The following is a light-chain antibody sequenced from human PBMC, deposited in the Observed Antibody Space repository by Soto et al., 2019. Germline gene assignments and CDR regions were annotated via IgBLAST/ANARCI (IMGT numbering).Light chain of an antibody. J-gene: IGKJ1*01. CDR2: GAS. V-gene: IGKV3-20*01. CDR1: QSISRY. CDR3: QQYGGSPRT. Sequence: IVLTQSPGTLSLSPGERTTLSCRASQSISRYLAWYQQKPGQAPRLLIYGASNRATGIPDRFSGSGSGTDFTLTISKLEPEDFAVYHCQQYGGSPRTFGQGTKVDIK.